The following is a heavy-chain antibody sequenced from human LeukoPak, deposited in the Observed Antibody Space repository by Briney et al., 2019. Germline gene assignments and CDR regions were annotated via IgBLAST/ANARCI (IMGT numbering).Heavy chain of an antibody. J-gene: IGHJ6*02. CDR2: IIPILGIA. CDR3: ARGQKLVVAATHYYYYGMDV. CDR1: GGTFSSYA. Sequence: ASVKVSCTASGGTFSSYAISWVRQAPGQGLEWMGRIIPILGIANYAQTLQGRVTINEEKSTSTAYMELNSLRSEDTAVYYCARGQKLVVAATHYYYYGMDVWGQGTTVTVSS. D-gene: IGHD2-15*01. V-gene: IGHV1-69*04.